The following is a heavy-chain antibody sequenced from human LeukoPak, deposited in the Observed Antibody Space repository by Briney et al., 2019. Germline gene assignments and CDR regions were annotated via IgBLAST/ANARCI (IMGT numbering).Heavy chain of an antibody. CDR2: IYHSGST. Sequence: PSETLSLTCTVSGYSISSGYYWGWIRQPPGKGLEWIGSIYHSGSTYYNPSLKSRVTISVDTSKNQFSLKLSSVTAADTAVYYCARNKVTMVRYNWFDPWGQGTLVTVSS. V-gene: IGHV4-38-2*02. CDR1: GYSISSGYY. CDR3: ARNKVTMVRYNWFDP. D-gene: IGHD3-10*01. J-gene: IGHJ5*02.